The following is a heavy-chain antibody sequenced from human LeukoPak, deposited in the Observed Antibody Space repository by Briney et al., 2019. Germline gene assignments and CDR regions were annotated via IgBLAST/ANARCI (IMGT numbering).Heavy chain of an antibody. V-gene: IGHV3-74*01. J-gene: IGHJ6*02. Sequence: GGSLRLSCAASGFTFSSYWMHWVRQAPGKGLVWVSRIKSDGSSTNYADSVKGRFTISRDNAKNTLYLQMNSLRAEDTAVYYCVRDSGSWSRPYGMDVWGQGTTVTVSS. CDR1: GFTFSSYW. D-gene: IGHD6-13*01. CDR3: VRDSGSWSRPYGMDV. CDR2: IKSDGSST.